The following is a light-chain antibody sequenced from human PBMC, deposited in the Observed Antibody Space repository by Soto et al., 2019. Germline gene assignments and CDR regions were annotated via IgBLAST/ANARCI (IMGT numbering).Light chain of an antibody. CDR3: QVWDSSSDRWV. CDR2: DDS. V-gene: IGLV3-21*02. J-gene: IGLJ3*02. Sequence: SYELTQPPSVSVAPGQTAMITCGGNNIGNKSVHWYQQRPGQAPVLVVYDDSDRPSGIPDRLSGSNSGNTATLIISRVEAGDEADYYCQVWDSSSDRWVFGGGTKLTVL. CDR1: NIGNKS.